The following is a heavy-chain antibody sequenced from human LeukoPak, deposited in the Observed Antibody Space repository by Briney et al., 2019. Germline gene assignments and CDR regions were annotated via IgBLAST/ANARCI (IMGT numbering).Heavy chain of an antibody. J-gene: IGHJ6*03. V-gene: IGHV4-34*01. Sequence: PSETLSLTCAVYGGSFSGYYWSWIRQPPGKGLEWIGEINHSGSTNYNPSPKSRVTISVDTSKNQFSLKLSSVTAADTAVYYCARLHPLRRGHYYYYMDVWGKGTTVTVSS. CDR1: GGSFSGYY. D-gene: IGHD4-17*01. CDR2: INHSGST. CDR3: ARLHPLRRGHYYYYMDV.